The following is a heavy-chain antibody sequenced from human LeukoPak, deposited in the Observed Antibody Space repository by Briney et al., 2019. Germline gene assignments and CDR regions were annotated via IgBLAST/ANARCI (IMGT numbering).Heavy chain of an antibody. D-gene: IGHD1-26*01. Sequence: PSGTLSLPCTVSGGSLSSSSYYWGWVRQPPGKGLGWVGGIYHSGSTYYNPSLKSRVTISVDTSKNQFSLKLSSVTAADTAVYYCARVPFRGGATMVDYWGQGTLVTVSS. J-gene: IGHJ4*02. CDR1: GGSLSSSSYY. V-gene: IGHV4-39*07. CDR3: ARVPFRGGATMVDY. CDR2: IYHSGST.